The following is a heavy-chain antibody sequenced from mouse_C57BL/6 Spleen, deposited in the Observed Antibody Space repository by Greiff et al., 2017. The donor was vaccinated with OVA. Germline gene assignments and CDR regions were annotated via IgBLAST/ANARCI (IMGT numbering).Heavy chain of an antibody. CDR2: IYPGDGDT. Sequence: QVQLQQSGPELVKPGASVKISCKASGYAFSSSWMNWVKQRPGKGLEWIGRIYPGDGDTNYNGKFKGKATLTADKSSSTAYMQLSSLTSEDSAVYFCARLILRYYFDYWGQGTTLTVSS. CDR1: GYAFSSSW. J-gene: IGHJ2*01. D-gene: IGHD1-1*01. V-gene: IGHV1-82*01. CDR3: ARLILRYYFDY.